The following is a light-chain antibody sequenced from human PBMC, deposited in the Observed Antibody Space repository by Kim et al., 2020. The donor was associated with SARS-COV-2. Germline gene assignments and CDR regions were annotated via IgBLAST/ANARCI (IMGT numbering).Light chain of an antibody. CDR2: QDS. CDR1: KLGDKY. Sequence: VSPAKTASITCSGDKLGDKYACWYQQKPGQSPVLVIYQDSKRPSGIPERFSGSNSGNTATLTISGTQAMDEADYYCQAWDSSTYVFGTGTKVTVL. CDR3: QAWDSSTYV. V-gene: IGLV3-1*01. J-gene: IGLJ1*01.